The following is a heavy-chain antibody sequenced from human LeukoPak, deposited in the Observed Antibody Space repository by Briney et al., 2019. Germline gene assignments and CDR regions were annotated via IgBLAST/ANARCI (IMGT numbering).Heavy chain of an antibody. Sequence: SETLSLTCAVYGESFIGYYWSWIRQPPGKGLEWIGYIYHSGSTYYNPSLKSRVTISVDRSKNQFSLKLSSVTAADTAVYYCARYCSSTSCYTRFDPWGQGTLVTVSS. CDR2: IYHSGST. CDR3: ARYCSSTSCYTRFDP. D-gene: IGHD2-2*02. CDR1: GESFIGYY. V-gene: IGHV4-34*01. J-gene: IGHJ5*02.